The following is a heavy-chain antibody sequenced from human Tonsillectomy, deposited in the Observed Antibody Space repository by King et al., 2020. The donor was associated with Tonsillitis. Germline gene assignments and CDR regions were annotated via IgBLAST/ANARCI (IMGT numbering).Heavy chain of an antibody. CDR3: AHRFSSYGVTVTFFDY. D-gene: IGHD3-16*01. Sequence: ITLKESGPTLVKPTQTLTLTCTFSGFSLSTTGVGVGWIRQPPGKALEWLALIYWDDDKRYSPSLKNRLTITKDTSKNQVVLTMTNMDPVDTATYYCAHRFSSYGVTVTFFDYWGQGTLVTVSS. CDR2: IYWDDDK. CDR1: GFSLSTTGVG. V-gene: IGHV2-5*02. J-gene: IGHJ4*02.